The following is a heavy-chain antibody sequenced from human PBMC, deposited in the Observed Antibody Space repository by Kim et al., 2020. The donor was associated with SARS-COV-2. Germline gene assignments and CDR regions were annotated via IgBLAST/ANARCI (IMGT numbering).Heavy chain of an antibody. CDR1: GFTFDDYT. D-gene: IGHD1-1*01. Sequence: GGSLRLSCAASGFTFDDYTMHWVRQAPGKGLEWVSLISWDGGSTYYADSVKGRFTISRDNSKNSLYLQMNSLRTEDTALYYCAEPDRLGYWGQGTLVTVSS. CDR3: AEPDRLGY. V-gene: IGHV3-43*01. CDR2: ISWDGGST. J-gene: IGHJ4*02.